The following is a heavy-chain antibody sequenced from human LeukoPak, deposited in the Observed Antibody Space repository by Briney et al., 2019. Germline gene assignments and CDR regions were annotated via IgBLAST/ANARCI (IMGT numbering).Heavy chain of an antibody. Sequence: PGGSLRLSCAASGFTFSSYWMHWVRQAPGKGLVWVSRINSAGSSINYADSVKGRFTISRDNAKNTLYLQMNSLRAEDTAVYYCTRVSMTYRSDNCSGPGGQGPLVTVSS. CDR1: GFTFSSYW. CDR2: INSAGSSI. CDR3: TRVSMTYRSDNCSGP. J-gene: IGHJ5*02. V-gene: IGHV3-74*01. D-gene: IGHD3-10*01.